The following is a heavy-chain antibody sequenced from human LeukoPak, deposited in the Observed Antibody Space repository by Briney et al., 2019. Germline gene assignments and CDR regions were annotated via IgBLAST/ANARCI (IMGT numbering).Heavy chain of an antibody. Sequence: GGSLTLSCAASGYTFSDFSVNWVRQAPGKGLEWVSSTSVRSNYRYYADSVRGRFTISRDDARDSLFLQMNSLRAEDTAAYFCVRLRRNNDRSGYYYYYDYWGQGTLVTVSS. D-gene: IGHD3-22*01. V-gene: IGHV3-21*01. J-gene: IGHJ4*02. CDR2: TSVRSNYR. CDR1: GYTFSDFS. CDR3: VRLRRNNDRSGYYYYYDY.